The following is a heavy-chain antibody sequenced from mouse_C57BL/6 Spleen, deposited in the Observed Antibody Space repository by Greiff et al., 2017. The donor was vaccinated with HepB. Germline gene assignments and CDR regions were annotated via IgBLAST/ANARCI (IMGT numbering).Heavy chain of an antibody. CDR1: GFTFSSYG. V-gene: IGHV5-6*01. Sequence: DVHLVESGGDLVKPGGSLKLSCAASGFTFSSYGMSWVRQTPDKRLEWVATISSGGSYTYYPDSVKGRFTISRDNANNTLYLQMSRLKSEDTAMYYCARRGDNWYFDVWGTGTTVTVSS. CDR2: ISSGGSYT. CDR3: ARRGDNWYFDV. J-gene: IGHJ1*03.